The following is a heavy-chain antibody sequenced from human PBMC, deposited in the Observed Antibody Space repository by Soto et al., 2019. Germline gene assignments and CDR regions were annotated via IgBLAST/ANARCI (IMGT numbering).Heavy chain of an antibody. CDR1: GCTFSSYA. J-gene: IGHJ6*02. CDR3: ARSEQWLARTYYYYGMDV. D-gene: IGHD6-19*01. CDR2: IIPIFGTA. Sequence: SVKVSCKASGCTFSSYAISWVRQAPGQGLEWMGGIIPIFGTANYAQKFQGRVTITADKSTSTAYMELSSLRSEDTAVYYCARSEQWLARTYYYYGMDVWGQGTTVTVSS. V-gene: IGHV1-69*06.